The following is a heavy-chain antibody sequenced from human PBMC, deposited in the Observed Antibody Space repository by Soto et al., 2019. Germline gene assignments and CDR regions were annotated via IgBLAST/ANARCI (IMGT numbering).Heavy chain of an antibody. Sequence: ASVKVSCKASGYTFSRYAMHWVRQAPGQRLEWMAWINAGNGNTGYSPNLQDRLTIMMDTSASTAYMELSSLRSDDTAVYYCARDSPALNYFYGMDVWGQGTTVTVSS. CDR2: INAGNGNT. V-gene: IGHV1-3*01. CDR3: ARDSPALNYFYGMDV. J-gene: IGHJ6*02. CDR1: GYTFSRYA.